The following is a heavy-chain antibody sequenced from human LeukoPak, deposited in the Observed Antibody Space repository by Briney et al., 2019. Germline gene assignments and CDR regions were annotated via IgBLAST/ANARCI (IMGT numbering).Heavy chain of an antibody. J-gene: IGHJ4*02. CDR1: GSSINTPYY. V-gene: IGHV4-38-2*02. CDR2: IFHGVTT. Sequence: SETLSLTCTVSGSSINTPYYWAWIRQPPGEGLEWIGNIFHGVTTFYNPSLMNRVAVSVDTSKNQFSLKLTSVTAADTAVYYCARDATIAAPLMSWGQGTLVIVSS. D-gene: IGHD6-13*01. CDR3: ARDATIAAPLMS.